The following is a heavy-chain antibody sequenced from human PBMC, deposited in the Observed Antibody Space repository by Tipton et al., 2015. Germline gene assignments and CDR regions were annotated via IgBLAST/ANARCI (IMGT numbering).Heavy chain of an antibody. CDR2: IFHSGST. J-gene: IGHJ5*02. Sequence: TLSLTCSVSGGSVTSNNYFWSWIRQPPGKGLEWIGYIFHSGSTSYNPSLRSRVFISIDTSKNQFSLKLNSVTAADTAVYYCARGGAGYYYDSTGDYFPNWFDPWGQGTLVTVSS. D-gene: IGHD3-22*01. CDR3: ARGGAGYYYDSTGDYFPNWFDP. V-gene: IGHV4-61*01. CDR1: GGSVTSNNYF.